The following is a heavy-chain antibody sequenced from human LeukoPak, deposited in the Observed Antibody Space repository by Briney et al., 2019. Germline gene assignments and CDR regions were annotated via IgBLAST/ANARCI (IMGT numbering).Heavy chain of an antibody. CDR2: INPNSGGT. V-gene: IGHV1-2*02. CDR1: GYTFTDYY. J-gene: IGHJ5*02. Sequence: GASVKVSCKASGYTFTDYYIHWVRQAPGQGLEWMGWINPNSGGTNYAQKFQGRVTMTRDTSISTAYMELSRLRSDDTAVYYCARALGYCSSTSCYSSFDPWGQGTLVTVSS. D-gene: IGHD2-2*01. CDR3: ARALGYCSSTSCYSSFDP.